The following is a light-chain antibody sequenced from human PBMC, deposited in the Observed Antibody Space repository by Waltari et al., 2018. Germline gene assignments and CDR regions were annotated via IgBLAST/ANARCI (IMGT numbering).Light chain of an antibody. J-gene: IGKJ1*01. V-gene: IGKV4-1*01. Sequence: SSQSVLYNLHNKNYLAWYQQKPGQPPKLLIYWASIRESGVPDRFSGSGSGTDFTLTISSLQAEDVGVYYCQQYYSTPQTFGQGTKVEIK. CDR1: QSVLYNLHNKNY. CDR2: WAS. CDR3: QQYYSTPQT.